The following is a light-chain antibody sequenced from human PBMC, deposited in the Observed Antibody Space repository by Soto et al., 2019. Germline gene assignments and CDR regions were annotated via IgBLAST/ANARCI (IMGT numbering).Light chain of an antibody. CDR1: QGISNY. J-gene: IGKJ1*01. Sequence: DIQMTQSPSSLSASVGDRVTITCRASQGISNYLAWYQQKPGKVPKLLIYAASTLQSGVPSRFSGIGSGTDFTLTISSLQPEAVATYYCQKYNSAPRTFGQGTKVEIK. CDR3: QKYNSAPRT. V-gene: IGKV1-27*01. CDR2: AAS.